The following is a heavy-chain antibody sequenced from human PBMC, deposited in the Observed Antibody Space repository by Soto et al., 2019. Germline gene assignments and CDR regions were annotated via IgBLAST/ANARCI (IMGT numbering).Heavy chain of an antibody. CDR1: GFSFSIFA. D-gene: IGHD5-18*01. CDR2: ISDDGAST. CDR3: ARENSVQAWLHHFDH. Sequence: GGALRLSCEASGFSFSIFAMNWVRQAPGRGLEGGSYISDDGASTCYADSLKGRFTISRDNAKNSLSLQMNNLRAEDTAVYYCARENSVQAWLHHFDHWGLGTLVNVSS. V-gene: IGHV3-48*03. J-gene: IGHJ4*02.